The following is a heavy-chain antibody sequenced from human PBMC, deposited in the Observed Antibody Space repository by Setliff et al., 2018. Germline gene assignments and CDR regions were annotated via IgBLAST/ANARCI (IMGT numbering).Heavy chain of an antibody. CDR1: GYTFTDYG. CDR3: SRLVRYCTRTSCQRFSGDDY. V-gene: IGHV1-18*01. CDR2: ISPYSGNT. Sequence: GASVKVSCKASGYTFTDYGVTWVRQAPGQGLEWVGWISPYSGNTYYAPKFQGRITMTTDTSTTTAYMELKSLRSDDTAIYYCSRLVRYCTRTSCQRFSGDDYWGQGALVTVS. J-gene: IGHJ4*02. D-gene: IGHD2-2*01.